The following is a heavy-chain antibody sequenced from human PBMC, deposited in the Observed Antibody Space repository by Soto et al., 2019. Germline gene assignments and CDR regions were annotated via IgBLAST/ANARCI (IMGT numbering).Heavy chain of an antibody. J-gene: IGHJ6*02. CDR2: IYYSGST. CDR3: ARDKRDLYYYYGMDV. Sequence: SETLSLTCTVSGGSISSGGYYWSWIRQHPGKGLEWIGYIYYSGSTYYNPSLKSRVTISVDTSKNQLSLKLSSVTAADTAVFYCARDKRDLYYYYGMDVWGQGTTVTVSS. V-gene: IGHV4-31*03. CDR1: GGSISSGGYY.